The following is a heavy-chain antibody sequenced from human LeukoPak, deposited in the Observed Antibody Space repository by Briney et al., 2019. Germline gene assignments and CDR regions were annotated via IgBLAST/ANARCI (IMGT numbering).Heavy chain of an antibody. V-gene: IGHV1-69*04. D-gene: IGHD5-12*01. CDR3: ARPKGDSGYDPFDY. J-gene: IGHJ4*02. Sequence: WASVKVSCKASGGTFSSYAISWVRQAPGQGLEWMGRIILILGIANYAQKFQGRVTITADKSTSTAYMELSSLRSEDTAVYYCARPKGDSGYDPFDYWGQGTLVTVSS. CDR2: IILILGIA. CDR1: GGTFSSYA.